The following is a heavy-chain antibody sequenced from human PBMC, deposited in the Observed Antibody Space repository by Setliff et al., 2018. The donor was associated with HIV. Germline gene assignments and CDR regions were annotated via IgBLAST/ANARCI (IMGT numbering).Heavy chain of an antibody. CDR1: GGSISSADYP. J-gene: IGHJ5*02. V-gene: IGHV4-31*03. CDR3: ARVTWIQLWLGWFDP. Sequence: SETLSLTCTVSGGSISSADYPWSWIRQHLGKGLEWIGYIHYSGSSYYKPSLRSRVTISVDTSKNQFSLKLGSVTAADTAVYFCARVTWIQLWLGWFDPWGQGTLVAVSS. D-gene: IGHD5-18*01. CDR2: IHYSGSS.